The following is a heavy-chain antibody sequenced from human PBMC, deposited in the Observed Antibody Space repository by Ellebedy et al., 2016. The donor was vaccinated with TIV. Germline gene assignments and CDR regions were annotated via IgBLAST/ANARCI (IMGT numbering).Heavy chain of an antibody. CDR3: ARGGNWFDP. J-gene: IGHJ5*02. V-gene: IGHV4-39*07. Sequence: SETLSLTXTVSGGSIISSSYYWGWIRQPPGKRLEWIGIIYYSGTTYYNPSLKSRVTISVDTSKNQFSLKLSSVTAADTAVYYCARGGNWFDPWGQGTLVTVSS. CDR2: IYYSGTT. CDR1: GGSIISSSYY.